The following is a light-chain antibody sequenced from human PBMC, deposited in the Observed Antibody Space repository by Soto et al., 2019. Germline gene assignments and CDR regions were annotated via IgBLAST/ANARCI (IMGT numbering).Light chain of an antibody. Sequence: DIRLTQSPSTLSAAVGDRVTITCRASQSIAIWLAWYHQKPGKAPKALIYDASRLESGVPSRFSGSGSGTEFTLTISSLQPDDFATYYCQQYSTYPSTFGPGTKLEIK. CDR1: QSIAIW. J-gene: IGKJ2*01. V-gene: IGKV1-5*01. CDR2: DAS. CDR3: QQYSTYPST.